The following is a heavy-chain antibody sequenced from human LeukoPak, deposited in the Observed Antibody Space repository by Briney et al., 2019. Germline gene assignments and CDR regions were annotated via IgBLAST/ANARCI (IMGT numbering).Heavy chain of an antibody. CDR2: IYTSGNT. CDR3: ARDKKKQQLGFNDAFDI. D-gene: IGHD6-13*01. Sequence: SETLSLTCTVSGGSFSIYYWSWIRQPAGKGLEWIGRIYTSGNTYYNPSLKSRVTMSVDTSKNQFSLNLSSVTAADTAVYYCARDKKKQQLGFNDAFDIWGQGTMVTVSS. J-gene: IGHJ3*02. CDR1: GGSFSIYY. V-gene: IGHV4-4*07.